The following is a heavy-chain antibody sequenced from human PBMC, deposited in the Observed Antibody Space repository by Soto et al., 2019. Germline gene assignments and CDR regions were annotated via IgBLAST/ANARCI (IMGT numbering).Heavy chain of an antibody. V-gene: IGHV3-23*01. CDR2: ISGSGGST. CDR3: AKPSSGQIGMDV. J-gene: IGHJ6*02. Sequence: EVQLLESGGGLVQPGGSLRLSCAASGFTFSSYAMSWVRQAPGKGLEWVSAISGSGGSTYYADSVKGRFTISRDNSKNTLYLQMNSLRAEDAAVYYCAKPSSGQIGMDVWGQGTTVTVSS. CDR1: GFTFSSYA. D-gene: IGHD3-22*01.